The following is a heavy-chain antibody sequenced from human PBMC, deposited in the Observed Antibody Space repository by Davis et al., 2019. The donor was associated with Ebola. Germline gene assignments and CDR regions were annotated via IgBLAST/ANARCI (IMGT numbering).Heavy chain of an antibody. D-gene: IGHD6-19*01. J-gene: IGHJ4*02. CDR1: GFSLSTSGMC. CDR3: AHSRSSGWYTNFDY. V-gene: IGHV2-5*08. Sequence: SGPTLVKPTQTLTLTCTFSGFSLSTSGMCVSWIRQPPGKALEWLALIYWDDDKRYSPSLKSRLTITKDTSKNQVVLTMTNMDPVDTATYYCAHSRSSGWYTNFDYWGQGTLVTVSS. CDR2: IYWDDDK.